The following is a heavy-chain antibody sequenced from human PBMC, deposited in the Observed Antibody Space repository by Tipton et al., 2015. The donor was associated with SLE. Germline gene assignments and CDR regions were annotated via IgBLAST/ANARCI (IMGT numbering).Heavy chain of an antibody. CDR1: GGSFNNYY. V-gene: IGHV4-34*01. D-gene: IGHD5-24*01. CDR2: IYRSGST. J-gene: IGHJ3*02. Sequence: TLSLTCVVYGGSFNNYYWSWIRQPPGKGLEWIGEIYRSGSTNFNPSLKSRVTISVDTSKNQFSLKLTSVTAADTAVYYCARDREMAGAFDIWGQGTMVTVSS. CDR3: ARDREMAGAFDI.